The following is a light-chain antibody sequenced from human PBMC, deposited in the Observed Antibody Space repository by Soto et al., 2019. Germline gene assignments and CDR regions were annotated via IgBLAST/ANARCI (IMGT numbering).Light chain of an antibody. CDR3: MQTLQTRT. V-gene: IGKV2-28*01. CDR1: ESLLHSSGYYF. J-gene: IGKJ1*01. CDR2: LGS. Sequence: DIVMTQSPLSLPVTPGEPASISCRSSESLLHSSGYYFLDWYLQKPGQSPQLLIYLGSHRASGVPDRLSGSGSGTDFTLKISRVEAEDVGIYYCMQTLQTRTFGQGTKVEI.